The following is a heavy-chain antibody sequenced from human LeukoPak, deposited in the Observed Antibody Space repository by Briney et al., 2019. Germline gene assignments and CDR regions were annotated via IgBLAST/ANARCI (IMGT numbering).Heavy chain of an antibody. CDR3: ARRKVRINMVRGKGYNWFDP. CDR2: IHYSGST. Sequence: SETLSLTCTVSGGSISSSSYYWGWIRQPPGKGLEWIGSIHYSGSTYYNPSLKSRVTISVDTSKNQFSLKLSSVTAADTAVYYCARRKVRINMVRGKGYNWFDPWGQGTLVTVSS. J-gene: IGHJ5*02. D-gene: IGHD3-10*01. V-gene: IGHV4-39*01. CDR1: GGSISSSSYY.